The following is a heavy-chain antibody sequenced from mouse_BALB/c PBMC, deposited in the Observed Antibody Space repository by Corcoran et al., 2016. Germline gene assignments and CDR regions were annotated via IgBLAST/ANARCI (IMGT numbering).Heavy chain of an antibody. D-gene: IGHD4-1*01. CDR3: SNWYWYFDV. CDR2: IDPANGNT. J-gene: IGHJ1*01. V-gene: IGHV14-3*02. Sequence: EVQLQQSGAELVKPGASVKLSCTASGFNIKDTYMHWVKQRPEQGLEWIGRIDPANGNTKYDPKFQGKATITADTSSNTAYLQLSSLTAEDTAVDYCSNWYWYFDVWGAGTTVTVSS. CDR1: GFNIKDTY.